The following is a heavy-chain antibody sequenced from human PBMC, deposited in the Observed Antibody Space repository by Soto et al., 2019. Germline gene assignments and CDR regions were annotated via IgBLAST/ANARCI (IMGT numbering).Heavy chain of an antibody. CDR2: VSAYNGNT. CDR3: ARAGGTQLFDY. D-gene: IGHD1-1*01. J-gene: IGHJ4*02. CDR1: GYTFTSHG. Sequence: WASVKVSCKASGYTFTSHGISWVRQAPGQGLEWMGWVSAYNGNTHYARNVQGRVTMTTDRSTTTAYMELRSLRSDDTAVYYCARAGGTQLFDYWGQGTLVTVSS. V-gene: IGHV1-18*04.